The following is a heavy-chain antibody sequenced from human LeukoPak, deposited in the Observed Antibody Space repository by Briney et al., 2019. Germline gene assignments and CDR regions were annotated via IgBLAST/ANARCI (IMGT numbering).Heavy chain of an antibody. CDR2: IYATGIT. V-gene: IGHV4-4*07. CDR3: ASETTGTERHFDY. J-gene: IGHJ4*02. D-gene: IGHD1-1*01. CDR1: GGSISSYF. Sequence: SETLSLTCTVSGGSISSYFRSWIRQPAGKGLEWIGRIYATGITNYNPSLKGRVTMSVDTSKNQFSLKLNSVTAADTAVYYCASETTGTERHFDYWGQGTLVTVSS.